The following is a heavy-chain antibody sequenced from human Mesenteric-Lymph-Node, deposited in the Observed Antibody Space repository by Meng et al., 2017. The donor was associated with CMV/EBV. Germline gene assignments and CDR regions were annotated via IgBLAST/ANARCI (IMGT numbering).Heavy chain of an antibody. CDR2: TRFDGSNK. Sequence: GGSLRLSCAASGFTFSHDGMHWVRQAPGKGLEWVAFTRFDGSNKYYPDSVRGRFTISRDNSKNTLYLHMSGLRPEDTAVYYCAKDQGDIVATVSWGIFFFGMDVWGQGTTVTVSS. J-gene: IGHJ6*02. CDR3: AKDQGDIVATVSWGIFFFGMDV. CDR1: GFTFSHDG. D-gene: IGHD5-12*01. V-gene: IGHV3-30*02.